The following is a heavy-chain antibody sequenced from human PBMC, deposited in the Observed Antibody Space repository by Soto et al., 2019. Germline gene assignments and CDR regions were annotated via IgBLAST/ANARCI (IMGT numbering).Heavy chain of an antibody. CDR3: ASGLHEVYGMDV. Sequence: QVPLVQSGAEVKKPGASVKVSCKASGYTFTNYAMHWVRQAPGQRLEWMGWINAGNAKTKYSQKFQGRVTITRDTSASTAYMELSSLRSEDTAVFYCASGLHEVYGMDVWCQGTTVTVSS. CDR2: INAGNAKT. CDR1: GYTFTNYA. J-gene: IGHJ6*02. D-gene: IGHD4-4*01. V-gene: IGHV1-3*01.